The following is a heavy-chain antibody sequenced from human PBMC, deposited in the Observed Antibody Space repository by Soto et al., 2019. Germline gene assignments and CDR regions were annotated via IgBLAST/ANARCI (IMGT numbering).Heavy chain of an antibody. V-gene: IGHV3-23*01. D-gene: IGHD3-16*01. J-gene: IGHJ4*02. CDR1: GFTFSNYA. CDR2: ITESGGYT. CDR3: ANGTFGNGWSS. Sequence: EVQLLESGGGLVQPGGSLRLSCAASGFTFSNYAFNWVRQAPGKGLEWVSGITESGGYTDYADYVRGRFTISRDNYKNTLYLQMNSLRAEDTAVYYCANGTFGNGWSSWGQGTLVAVSS.